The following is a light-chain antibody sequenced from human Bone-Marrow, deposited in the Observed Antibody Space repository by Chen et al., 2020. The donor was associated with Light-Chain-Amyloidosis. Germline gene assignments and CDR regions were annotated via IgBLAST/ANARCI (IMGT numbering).Light chain of an antibody. CDR3: QQYGTSPLT. CDR1: QTISSNY. CDR2: GSS. V-gene: IGKV3-20*01. J-gene: IGKJ4*01. Sequence: EIVLTQSPVTLSLSAGEGANLTCRANQTISSNYLTWYQQKFGQAPRLLIYGSSSRATGCPDRFTGSGSGTNFTHPINRLEPEDFTMYYCQQYGTSPLTFGGGTKVEIK.